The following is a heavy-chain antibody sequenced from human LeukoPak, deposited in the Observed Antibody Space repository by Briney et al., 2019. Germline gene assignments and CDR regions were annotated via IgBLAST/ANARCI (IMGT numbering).Heavy chain of an antibody. D-gene: IGHD2-15*01. CDR3: AREGYCSGGSCYSFVFDY. CDR2: IISSSSYI. Sequence: PGGSLRLSCAASGFTFSSYSMNWVRQAPGKGLEWFSPIISSSSYIYYADSVKGRFTISRDNAKNSLYLQMNSLRAEDTAVYYCAREGYCSGGSCYSFVFDYWGQGTLVTVSS. V-gene: IGHV3-21*01. J-gene: IGHJ4*02. CDR1: GFTFSSYS.